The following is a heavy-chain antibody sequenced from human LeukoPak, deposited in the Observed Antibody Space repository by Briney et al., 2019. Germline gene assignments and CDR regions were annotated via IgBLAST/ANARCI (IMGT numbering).Heavy chain of an antibody. V-gene: IGHV3-23*01. CDR2: ISGSGGST. J-gene: IGHJ4*02. CDR3: AKDWEYSGSYRPPHDY. D-gene: IGHD1-26*01. Sequence: GSLRLSCAASGFTFSSYAMSWVRQAPGKGLEWVSAISGSGGSTYYADSVKGRFTISRDNSKNTLYLQMNSLRAEDTAVYYCAKDWEYSGSYRPPHDYWGQGTLVTVSS. CDR1: GFTFSSYA.